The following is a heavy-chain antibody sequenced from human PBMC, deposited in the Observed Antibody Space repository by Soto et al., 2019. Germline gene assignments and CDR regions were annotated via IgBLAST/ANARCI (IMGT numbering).Heavy chain of an antibody. D-gene: IGHD3-3*01. CDR1: GGTFGNSA. CDR2: IVPMFGTA. V-gene: IGHV1-69*12. J-gene: IGHJ5*02. CDR3: ARDVDPQSAFWSGPLGGGRFDP. Sequence: QVQLVQSGAEVKKPGSSVNVSCKTSGGTFGNSAVTWVRQAPGQGLEWLGGIVPMFGTANYAQKFQGRGTITADESTITAYMELNSLTTDDTAVYYCARDVDPQSAFWSGPLGGGRFDPWGQGTRVTVSS.